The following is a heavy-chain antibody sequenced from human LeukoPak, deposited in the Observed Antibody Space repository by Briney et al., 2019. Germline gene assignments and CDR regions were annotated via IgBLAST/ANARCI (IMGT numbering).Heavy chain of an antibody. J-gene: IGHJ3*02. CDR3: ARDPYDSSGSYYAAFDI. CDR2: IKEDGSEE. Sequence: GGSLRLTCVASGFTFSTSWMTWVRQVPGKGLEWVVNIKEDGSEEYYVDSVRGRFTISRDNAKNSLYLQTNSLRAEDTAVYYCARDPYDSSGSYYAAFDIWGQGTMVTVSS. D-gene: IGHD3-22*01. V-gene: IGHV3-7*01. CDR1: GFTFSTSW.